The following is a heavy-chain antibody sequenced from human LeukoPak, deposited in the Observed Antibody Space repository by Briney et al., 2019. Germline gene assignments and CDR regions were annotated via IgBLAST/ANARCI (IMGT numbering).Heavy chain of an antibody. V-gene: IGHV3-23*01. CDR2: ISGSGDNT. Sequence: PGGSLRLSCAASGFTFSSHGMSWVRQAPGKGLEWVSTISGSGDNTYYADSVKGRFTISRDNSKNTLYLQMNSLRAEDTAVYYCAKPAKTDYADYWGQGTLVTVSS. D-gene: IGHD1-14*01. CDR3: AKPAKTDYADY. J-gene: IGHJ4*02. CDR1: GFTFSSHG.